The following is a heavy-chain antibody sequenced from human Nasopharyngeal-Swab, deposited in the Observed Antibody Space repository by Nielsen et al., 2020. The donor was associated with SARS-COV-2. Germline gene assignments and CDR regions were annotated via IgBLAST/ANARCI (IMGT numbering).Heavy chain of an antibody. CDR3: VRPEGVATSFKYYFQYGMDV. CDR2: IFPGDSDT. D-gene: IGHD5-12*01. Sequence: GESLKISCQASGYSFTNYYIGWVRQMPGKGLEWMGLIFPGDSDTKYSPSFQGQVSISADKSISTAYLQWSSLKASDTAMYYCVRPEGVATSFKYYFQYGMDVWGQGTMVTVPS. V-gene: IGHV5-51*01. CDR1: GYSFTNYY. J-gene: IGHJ6*02.